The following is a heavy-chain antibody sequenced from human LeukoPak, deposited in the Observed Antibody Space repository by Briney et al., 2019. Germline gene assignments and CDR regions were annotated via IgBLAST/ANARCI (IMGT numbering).Heavy chain of an antibody. Sequence: SETLSLTCTVSGGSISSYYWSWIRQPPGKGLEWIGYIYYSGSTNYNPPLKSRVTISVDTSKNQFSLKLSSVTAADTAVYYCARGYYYDSSGYVFDYWGQGTLVTVSS. V-gene: IGHV4-59*01. CDR1: GGSISSYY. CDR2: IYYSGST. J-gene: IGHJ4*02. CDR3: ARGYYYDSSGYVFDY. D-gene: IGHD3-22*01.